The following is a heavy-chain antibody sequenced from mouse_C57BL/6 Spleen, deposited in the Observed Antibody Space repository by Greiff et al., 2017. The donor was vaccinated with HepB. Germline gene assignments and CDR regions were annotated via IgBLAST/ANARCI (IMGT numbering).Heavy chain of an antibody. CDR2: IDPETGGT. Sequence: VKLQQSGAELVRPGASVTLSCKASGYTFTDYEMHWVKQTPVHGLEWIGAIDPETGGTAYNQKFKGKAILTADKSSSTAYMELRSLTSEDSAVYYCTRIDGYYDYYAMDYWGQGTSVTVSS. CDR1: GYTFTDYE. J-gene: IGHJ4*01. CDR3: TRIDGYYDYYAMDY. D-gene: IGHD2-3*01. V-gene: IGHV1-15*01.